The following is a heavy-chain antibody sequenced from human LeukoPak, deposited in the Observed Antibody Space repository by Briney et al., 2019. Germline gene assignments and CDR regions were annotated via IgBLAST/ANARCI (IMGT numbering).Heavy chain of an antibody. CDR2: IYGGGNT. V-gene: IGHV3-53*01. J-gene: IGHJ3*02. CDR1: GFTVSSNY. Sequence: GGSLRLSCAASGFTVSSNYMNWVRQAPGKGLEWVSVIYGGGNTYYADSVKGRFTISRDNSRNTLYLQMNSLRVEDTAVYYCARRERLGYSYGRGTLDIWGQGTMVTVSS. CDR3: ARRERLGYSYGRGTLDI. D-gene: IGHD5-18*01.